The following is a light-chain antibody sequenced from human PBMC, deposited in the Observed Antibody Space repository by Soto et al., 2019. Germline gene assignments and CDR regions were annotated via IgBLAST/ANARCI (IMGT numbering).Light chain of an antibody. CDR3: QQCDNVPRT. V-gene: IGKV1-33*01. CDR2: DAY. Sequence: IRRTRSSPPLSASVGERVTIPCQASQDISIFVNWYQQKPGKAPKLLIYDAYNLETGVPSRFSGSGSGTDFTFTISSLQPEDIATYYCQQCDNVPRTFGQRTKVDIK. CDR1: QDISIF. J-gene: IGKJ1*01.